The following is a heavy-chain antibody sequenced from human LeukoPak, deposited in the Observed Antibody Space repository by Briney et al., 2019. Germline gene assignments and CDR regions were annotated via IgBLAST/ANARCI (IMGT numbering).Heavy chain of an antibody. V-gene: IGHV3-30*02. Sequence: GGSLRLSCAASGFTFSSYGMHWVRQAPGKGLEWVAFIRYDGSNKYYADSEKGRFTISRDNSKNTLYLQMNSLRAEDTAVYYCAKDRADSGSFGYWGQGTLVTVSS. CDR1: GFTFSSYG. D-gene: IGHD1-26*01. J-gene: IGHJ4*02. CDR3: AKDRADSGSFGY. CDR2: IRYDGSNK.